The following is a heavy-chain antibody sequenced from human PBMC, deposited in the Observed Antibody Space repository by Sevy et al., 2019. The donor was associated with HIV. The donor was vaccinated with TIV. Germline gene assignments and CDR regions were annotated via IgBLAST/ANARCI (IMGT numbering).Heavy chain of an antibody. J-gene: IGHJ4*02. CDR1: GYSFTSHW. CDR2: IYPDDSET. Sequence: GESLKISCEGSGYSFTSHWIGWVRHMPGKGLEWMGIIYPDDSETRYSPSFQGQVTFSADKPISTAYLQWSGLKAPDPAMYYCATSRSGYFDSSGYYIYWGQGTMVTVSS. CDR3: ATSRSGYFDSSGYYIY. D-gene: IGHD3-22*01. V-gene: IGHV5-51*04.